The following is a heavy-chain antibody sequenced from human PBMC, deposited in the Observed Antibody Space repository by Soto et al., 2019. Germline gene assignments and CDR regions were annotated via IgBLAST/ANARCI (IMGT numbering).Heavy chain of an antibody. V-gene: IGHV3-21*01. Sequence: GGSLRLFCAASGFTFTTYSMNWVRQAPGKGLEWVSCISSRSTYIYYADSVKGRFTISRDNAKNSLYLQMNSLRAEDTAVYYCTRDSAGTTQSVRFDPWGQGTLVTVSS. CDR2: ISSRSTYI. J-gene: IGHJ5*02. D-gene: IGHD1-7*01. CDR1: GFTFTTYS. CDR3: TRDSAGTTQSVRFDP.